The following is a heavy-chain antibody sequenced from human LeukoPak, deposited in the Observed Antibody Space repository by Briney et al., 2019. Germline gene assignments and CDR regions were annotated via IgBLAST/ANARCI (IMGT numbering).Heavy chain of an antibody. J-gene: IGHJ4*02. D-gene: IGHD3-10*01. CDR3: AGYGSGTAPLGY. CDR2: ISSNGGST. CDR1: GFTFSSYA. V-gene: IGHV3-64*01. Sequence: GGSLRLSCAASGFTFSSYAMHWVRQAPGKGLEYVSAISSNGGSTYYANSVTGRFTISRDNSKNTLYLQMGSLRAEDMAVYYCAGYGSGTAPLGYWGQGTLVTVSS.